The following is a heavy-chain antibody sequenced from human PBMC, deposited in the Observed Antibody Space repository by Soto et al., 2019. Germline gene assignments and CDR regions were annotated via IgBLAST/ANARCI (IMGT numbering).Heavy chain of an antibody. CDR1: GGSISRYY. CDR3: ARGRSEHREDAFAI. V-gene: IGHV4-59*01. D-gene: IGHD1-26*01. Sequence: PSETLSRTCTVSGGSISRYYWSWIRQPPGKGLEWIGYIYYSGSTNYNPSLKSRVTISVDTSKNQFSLKLSSVTAADTAVYYCARGRSEHREDAFAIWGQGTMVTVSS. J-gene: IGHJ3*02. CDR2: IYYSGST.